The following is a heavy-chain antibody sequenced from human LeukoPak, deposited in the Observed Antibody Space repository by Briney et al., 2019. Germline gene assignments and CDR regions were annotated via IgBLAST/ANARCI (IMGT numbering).Heavy chain of an antibody. CDR1: GFTFSNYW. V-gene: IGHV3-7*01. D-gene: IGHD6-6*01. CDR2: IKHDGSED. J-gene: IGHJ5*02. CDR3: ARGSSNVAARNNWFDP. Sequence: GGSLRLSCAASGFTFSNYWMTWVRQAPGKGLEWVANIKHDGSEDYYLDSVKGRFTISRDNAKSSMWLQMNSLRDEDTAVYFCARGSSNVAARNNWFDPWGQGTLVTVSS.